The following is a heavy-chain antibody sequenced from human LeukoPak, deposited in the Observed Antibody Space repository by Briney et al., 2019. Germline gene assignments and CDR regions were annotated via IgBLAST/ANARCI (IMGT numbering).Heavy chain of an antibody. J-gene: IGHJ6*03. CDR2: ISSSGSTI. D-gene: IGHD2-2*01. CDR1: GFTFSDYY. V-gene: IGHV3-11*04. CDR3: ARDRIVVVPAVNYYYYYYMDV. Sequence: PGGSLRLSCAASGFTFSDYYMSWIRQAPGKGREWVSYISSSGSTIYYADSVKGRFTISRDNVKNSLYLQMNSLRAEDTAVYYCARDRIVVVPAVNYYYYYYMDVWGKGTTVTVSS.